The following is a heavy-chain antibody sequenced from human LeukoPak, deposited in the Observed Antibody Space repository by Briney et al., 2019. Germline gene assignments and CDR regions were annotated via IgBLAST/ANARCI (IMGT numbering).Heavy chain of an antibody. V-gene: IGHV3-11*01. CDR3: ARTRRYYYDSSGYFDY. Sequence: PGGSLRFSCAASGFTFSDYYMSWIRQAPGKGLEWVSYISSSGSTIYYADSVKGRFTISRDNAKNSLYLQMNSLRAEDTAVYYCARTRRYYYDSSGYFDYWGQGTLVTVSS. CDR1: GFTFSDYY. CDR2: ISSSGSTI. D-gene: IGHD3-22*01. J-gene: IGHJ4*02.